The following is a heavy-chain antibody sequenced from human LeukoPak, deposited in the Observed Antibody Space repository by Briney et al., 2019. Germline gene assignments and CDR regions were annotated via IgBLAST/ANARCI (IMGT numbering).Heavy chain of an antibody. CDR3: ARYGYCSSTSCYSFYYGMDV. CDR2: IYSSGST. Sequence: SETLSLTCTVSGGSFSSYYWSWIRQPVGKGLEWIGRIYSSGSTNYNPSLKSRVTISVDTSKNQFSLKLSSVTAADTAVYYCARYGYCSSTSCYSFYYGMDVWGQGTTVTVSS. CDR1: GGSFSSYY. V-gene: IGHV4-4*07. J-gene: IGHJ6*02. D-gene: IGHD2-2*01.